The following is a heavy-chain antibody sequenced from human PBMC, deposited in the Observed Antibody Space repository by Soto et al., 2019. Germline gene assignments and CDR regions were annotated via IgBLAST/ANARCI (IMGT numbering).Heavy chain of an antibody. Sequence: GESLKISCKGSGYSFTSYWIGWVRQMPGKGLEWMGIIYPGDSDTRYSPSFQGQVTISADKSISTAYLQWSSLKASDTAMYYCARRPFEMATIAPFGYWRQGTLVTVSS. J-gene: IGHJ4*02. CDR1: GYSFTSYW. V-gene: IGHV5-51*01. CDR2: IYPGDSDT. CDR3: ARRPFEMATIAPFGY. D-gene: IGHD5-12*01.